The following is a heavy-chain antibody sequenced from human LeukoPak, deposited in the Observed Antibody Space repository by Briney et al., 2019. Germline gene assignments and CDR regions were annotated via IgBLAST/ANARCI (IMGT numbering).Heavy chain of an antibody. CDR3: AKGPTAMALY. CDR1: GFTFSRYG. CDR2: ISYDGSNK. D-gene: IGHD5-18*01. Sequence: PGGSLRLSCAASGFTFSRYGMHWVRQAPGKGLEWVAVISYDGSNKYYADSVKGRFTISRDNSKNTLYLQMNSLRAEDTAVYYCAKGPTAMALYWGQGTLVTVSS. J-gene: IGHJ4*02. V-gene: IGHV3-30*18.